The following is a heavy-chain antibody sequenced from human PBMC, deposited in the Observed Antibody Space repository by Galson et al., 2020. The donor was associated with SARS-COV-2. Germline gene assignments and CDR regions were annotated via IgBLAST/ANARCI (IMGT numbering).Heavy chain of an antibody. J-gene: IGHJ6*03. CDR1: GFTFSDYY. V-gene: IGHV3-11*01. CDR3: AKAGVVNSAFMDV. Sequence: NSGGSLRLSCAASGFTFSDYYMSWIRQAPGKGLEWVSYISSSGSTIYYADSVKGRFTISRDNAKNSLYLQMNSLRAEDTAVYYCAKAGVVNSAFMDVWGKGTTVTVSS. CDR2: ISSSGSTI. D-gene: IGHD3-3*01.